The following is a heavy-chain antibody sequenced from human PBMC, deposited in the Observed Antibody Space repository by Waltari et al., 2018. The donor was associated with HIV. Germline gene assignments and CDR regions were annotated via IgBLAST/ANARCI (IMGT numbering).Heavy chain of an antibody. CDR2: ISYDGSNE. V-gene: IGHV3-30*01. D-gene: IGHD3-22*01. J-gene: IGHJ4*02. CDR3: ARYDSSTYYQDTPPY. CDR1: GFTFSTYA. Sequence: QVQLVESGGGVVQPGRSLRLSCAASGFTFSTYAVNWVRQAPGKGLEWVGFISYDGSNEYYAVSVKGRFTISRDNSKNALYMQMNGLRAEDTAVYYCARYDSSTYYQDTPPYWGQGTLVTVSS.